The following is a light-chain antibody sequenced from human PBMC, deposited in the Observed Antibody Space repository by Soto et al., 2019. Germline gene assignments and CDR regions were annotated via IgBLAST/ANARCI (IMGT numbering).Light chain of an antibody. J-gene: IGKJ4*01. CDR3: QQYNEWPLT. CDR1: QSVSNN. V-gene: IGKV3-15*01. CDR2: HAS. Sequence: EIVMTQSPATLSVSPGERATLSCRASQSVSNNLAWYQQKPGQAPRLLIYHASTGATGIPARFSGSGSGTELTLTISSVQSEAFAVYYCQQYNEWPLTFGGGTKVEIK.